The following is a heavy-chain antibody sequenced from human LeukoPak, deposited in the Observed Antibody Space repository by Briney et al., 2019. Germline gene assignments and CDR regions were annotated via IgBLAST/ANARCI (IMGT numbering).Heavy chain of an antibody. CDR2: ISGSGGST. J-gene: IGHJ4*02. V-gene: IGHV3-23*01. CDR1: GFTFSSYA. Sequence: GGSLRLSCAASGFTFSSYAMSWVRQAPGKGLEWVSVISGSGGSTNYADSVKGRFTISRDNSKNMLYLQMNSLRAEDTAVYYCAKRVGATSVGDYWGQGTLVTVSS. D-gene: IGHD1-26*01. CDR3: AKRVGATSVGDY.